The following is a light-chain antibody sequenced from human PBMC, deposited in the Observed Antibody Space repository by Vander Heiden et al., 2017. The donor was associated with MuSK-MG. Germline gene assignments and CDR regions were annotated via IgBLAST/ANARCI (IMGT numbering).Light chain of an antibody. Sequence: DIQMTQSPPSLSASVGDRVTITCQASQDIRNYLNWYLQKPGKAPKLLIYDASNLETGVPSRFSGSGSGTDFTFTISSLQPEDIATYYCLQDDDLRPGFAHGTKLEIQ. CDR1: QDIRNY. CDR3: LQDDDLRPG. V-gene: IGKV1-33*01. CDR2: DAS. J-gene: IGKJ2*03.